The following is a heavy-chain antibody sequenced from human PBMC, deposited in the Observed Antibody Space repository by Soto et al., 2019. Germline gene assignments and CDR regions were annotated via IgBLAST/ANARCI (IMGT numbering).Heavy chain of an antibody. J-gene: IGHJ4*02. CDR3: ARGDGYIFDY. V-gene: IGHV1-8*01. CDR1: GYTFISYD. Sequence: QVQLVQSGAEVKKPGASVKVSCKASGYTFISYDINWVRQATGQGLEWMGWMNPNTGDTGYAQKFQGRVTMTRNTSITTANLELSSLRSADTAVYFCARGDGYIFDYWGQGTLVTVSS. CDR2: MNPNTGDT. D-gene: IGHD5-12*01.